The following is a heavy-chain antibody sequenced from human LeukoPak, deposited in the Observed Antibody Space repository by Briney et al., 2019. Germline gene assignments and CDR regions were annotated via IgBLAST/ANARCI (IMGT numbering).Heavy chain of an antibody. V-gene: IGHV3-9*01. CDR1: GFTFDDYA. CDR3: AKDNPLDY. Sequence: PSRSLRLSCAASGFTFDDYAMHWVRQAPGKGLEWVSGISWNSGSIGYADSVKGRFTISRDNAKNTLYLHINSLRAEDTAVYYCAKDNPLDYWGQGTLVIVSS. J-gene: IGHJ4*02. CDR2: ISWNSGSI.